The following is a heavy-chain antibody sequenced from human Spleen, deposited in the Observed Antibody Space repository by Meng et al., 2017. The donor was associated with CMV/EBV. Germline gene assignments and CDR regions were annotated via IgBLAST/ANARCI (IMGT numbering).Heavy chain of an antibody. V-gene: IGHV1-69*12. CDR1: GGTFSSYA. CDR3: ARDRSGSWDWFDP. Sequence: VQRFQAGAEGKKPGSPVKVSCKASGGTFSSYAISWVRQAPGQGLEWMGGIIPIFGTANYAQKFQGRVTITADESTSTAYMELSSLRSEDTAVYYCARDRSGSWDWFDPWGQGTLVTVSS. J-gene: IGHJ5*02. D-gene: IGHD3-10*01. CDR2: IIPIFGTA.